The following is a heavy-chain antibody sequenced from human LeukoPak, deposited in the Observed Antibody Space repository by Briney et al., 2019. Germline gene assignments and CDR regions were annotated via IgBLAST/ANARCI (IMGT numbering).Heavy chain of an antibody. CDR3: AVRYCSTSSCYPYFDY. CDR2: IYYSGST. CDR1: GGSISSVDYY. J-gene: IGHJ4*02. V-gene: IGHV4-30-4*08. Sequence: SQTLSLTCTVSGGSISSVDYYWSWIRQPPGKGLEWIGYIYYSGSTYYNPSLKGRLTISVDTSRNHFSLKLSSETAADTAVYYCAVRYCSTSSCYPYFDYWGQGTLVTVSS. D-gene: IGHD2-2*01.